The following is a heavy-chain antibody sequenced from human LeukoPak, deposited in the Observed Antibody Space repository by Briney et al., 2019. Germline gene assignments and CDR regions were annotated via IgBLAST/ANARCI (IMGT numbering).Heavy chain of an antibody. CDR2: ISSAGGST. Sequence: GGSLRLSCAASGFTFSSYAMHWVRQAPGRGLEYVSAISSAGGSTYYANSVKGRFTISRDNSKNTLYLQMGSLRAEDMAVYYCARDLWGSTNYYLDYWGQGTLVTVSS. CDR3: ARDLWGSTNYYLDY. CDR1: GFTFSSYA. V-gene: IGHV3-64*01. J-gene: IGHJ4*02. D-gene: IGHD2-2*01.